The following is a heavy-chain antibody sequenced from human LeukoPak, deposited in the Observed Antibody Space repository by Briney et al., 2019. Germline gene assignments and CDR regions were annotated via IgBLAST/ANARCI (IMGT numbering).Heavy chain of an antibody. V-gene: IGHV3-30*03. J-gene: IGHJ4*02. CDR1: GFTFSSYG. CDR2: ISYDGSNK. Sequence: PGGSLRLSCAASGFTFSSYGIHWVRQAPGKGLEWVAVISYDGSNKYYADSVKGRFTISRDNSKNTLYLQMNSLRAEDTAVYYCASERKQQLTRDYWGQGTLVTVSS. CDR3: ASERKQQLTRDY. D-gene: IGHD6-13*01.